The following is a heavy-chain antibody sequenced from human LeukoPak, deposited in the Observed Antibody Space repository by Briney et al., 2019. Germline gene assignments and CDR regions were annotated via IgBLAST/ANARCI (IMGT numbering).Heavy chain of an antibody. V-gene: IGHV4-61*02. Sequence: SETLSLTCTVSGGSISSGDYYWTWIRQPAGKGLEWIGRIYSSGSTNYNPSLKSRVTISIDTSKNQFSLKLSSVTAADTAVYYCVRGGELANYWGQGTLVTVSS. CDR2: IYSSGST. CDR3: VRGGELANY. CDR1: GGSISSGDYY. D-gene: IGHD1-7*01. J-gene: IGHJ4*02.